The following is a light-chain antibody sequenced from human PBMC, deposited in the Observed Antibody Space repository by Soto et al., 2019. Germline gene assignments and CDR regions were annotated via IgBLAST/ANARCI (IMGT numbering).Light chain of an antibody. Sequence: DIQMTQSPSSVSASVGDRVTISCRASQGISSWLAWYQQKPGKPPKLLISAASSLEAGVPSRFNGSGSGTDVTLTNSSVQPDDFATHYCQQANSCPFTFGQGTRLEIK. J-gene: IGKJ5*01. V-gene: IGKV1-12*02. CDR1: QGISSW. CDR3: QQANSCPFT. CDR2: AAS.